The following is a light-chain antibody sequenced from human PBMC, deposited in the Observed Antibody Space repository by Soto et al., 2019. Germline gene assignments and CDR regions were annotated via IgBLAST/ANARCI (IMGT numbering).Light chain of an antibody. CDR3: HQYGSAPLT. V-gene: IGKV3-20*01. Sequence: EIVLTQSPTTLSFSPVERATLSCRASQRVSSYLAWYQQQPGQAPRLLIXGASSRATGIPDRFSGRGSGTDFTLTISRLEPEDFAVYYCHQYGSAPLTFGGGTKVDI. CDR2: GAS. CDR1: QRVSSY. J-gene: IGKJ4*01.